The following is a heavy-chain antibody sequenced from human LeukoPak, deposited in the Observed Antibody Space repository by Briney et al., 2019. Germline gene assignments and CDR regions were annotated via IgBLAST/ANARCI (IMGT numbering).Heavy chain of an antibody. Sequence: ASVKVSCKASGYTFTSYGISWVRQAPGQGLEWMGWISAYNGNTNYAQKFQGRVTMTRDTSISTAYMELSGLRSDDTAVYYCARDQGNVVVVAASDYWGQGTLVTVSS. CDR3: ARDQGNVVVVAASDY. CDR2: ISAYNGNT. V-gene: IGHV1-18*01. CDR1: GYTFTSYG. J-gene: IGHJ4*02. D-gene: IGHD2-15*01.